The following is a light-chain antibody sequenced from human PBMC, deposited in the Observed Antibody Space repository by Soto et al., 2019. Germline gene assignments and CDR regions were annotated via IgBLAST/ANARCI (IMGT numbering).Light chain of an antibody. V-gene: IGLV1-40*01. CDR3: QTYDSSLSGYV. J-gene: IGLJ1*01. CDR2: GDT. Sequence: QSVLTQPPSVSGAPGQRVTLSCTGSXSNXGAGYDVHWYQQLPGAAPKLLIYGDTNRPSGVPDRFSGSKSGTSASLAITGLQAEDEADYHCQTYDSSLSGYVFGAGTKVTVL. CDR1: XSNXGAGYD.